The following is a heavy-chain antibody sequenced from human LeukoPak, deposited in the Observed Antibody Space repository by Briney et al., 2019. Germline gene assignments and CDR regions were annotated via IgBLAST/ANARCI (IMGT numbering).Heavy chain of an antibody. J-gene: IGHJ4*02. Sequence: GGSLRLSCAASGFTFSSYWMSWVRQAPGKGLEWVANIKQDGSEKYYVDCVKGRFTISRDNAKNSLYLQMNSLRAEDTAVYYCGRTFGFFGGVIGFDYWGQGTLVTVSS. D-gene: IGHD3-3*01. CDR1: GFTFSSYW. CDR2: IKQDGSEK. V-gene: IGHV3-7*01. CDR3: GRTFGFFGGVIGFDY.